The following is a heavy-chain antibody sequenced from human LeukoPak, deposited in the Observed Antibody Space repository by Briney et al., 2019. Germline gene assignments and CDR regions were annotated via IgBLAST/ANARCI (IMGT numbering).Heavy chain of an antibody. J-gene: IGHJ4*02. CDR3: ARGGATVQSYYFDY. CDR1: GGSISSYY. V-gene: IGHV4-59*01. D-gene: IGHD1-1*01. Sequence: SETLSLTCTVSGGSISSYYWSWIRQPPGKGLEWIGYIYYSGSTNYNPSLKSRVTVSVDTSKNQFSLKLSSVTAADTAVYYCARGGATVQSYYFDYWGQGTLVTVSS. CDR2: IYYSGST.